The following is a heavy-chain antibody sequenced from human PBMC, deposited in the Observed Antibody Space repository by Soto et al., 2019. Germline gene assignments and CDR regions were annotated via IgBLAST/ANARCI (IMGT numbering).Heavy chain of an antibody. CDR3: AKEGGYTYGYVDC. V-gene: IGHV3-23*01. CDR2: ISGSGGST. J-gene: IGHJ4*02. CDR1: GFTFSSAA. Sequence: ELQLLESGGGLVQPGGSLRLSCAASGFTFSSAAMSWVRQAPGKGLEWVSVISGSGGSTYYADSVKGRFTISRDNSKNTLYLQMNSLRAEDTAVYYCAKEGGYTYGYVDCWGQGTLVTVSS. D-gene: IGHD5-18*01.